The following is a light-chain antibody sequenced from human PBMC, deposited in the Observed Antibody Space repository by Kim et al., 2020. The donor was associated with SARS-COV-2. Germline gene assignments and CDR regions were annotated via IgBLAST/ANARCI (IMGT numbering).Light chain of an antibody. J-gene: IGLJ3*02. CDR1: RSNIVAGYD. CDR2: GNN. CDR3: QSYDSRLSGYWV. Sequence: VTISCTGSRSNIVAGYDVYWYQQLPGTAPKLLIYGNNNRPSGVPDRFSGSKSGTLASLAITGLQAEDEADYYCQSYDSRLSGYWVFGGGTQLTVL. V-gene: IGLV1-40*01.